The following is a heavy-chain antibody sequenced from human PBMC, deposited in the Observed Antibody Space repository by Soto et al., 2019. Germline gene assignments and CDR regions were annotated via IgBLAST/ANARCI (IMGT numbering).Heavy chain of an antibody. CDR3: ARLGLRSPFDY. D-gene: IGHD4-17*01. Sequence: SETLSLTCAVSSGSISTYYWSWIRRPPGKGLEWIGCIDNSGNTDYNPSLKSRVTISVDTSKNQFSLKLSSMTAADTAVYYCARLGLRSPFDYWGQGTLVTVSS. V-gene: IGHV4-59*01. CDR2: IDNSGNT. CDR1: SGSISTYY. J-gene: IGHJ4*02.